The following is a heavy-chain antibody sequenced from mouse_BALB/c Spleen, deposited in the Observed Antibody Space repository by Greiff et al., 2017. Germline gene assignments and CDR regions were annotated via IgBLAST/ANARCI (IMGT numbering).Heavy chain of an antibody. CDR2: ILPGSGST. V-gene: IGHV1-9*01. J-gene: IGHJ2*01. CDR3: ARYYGSSGGVYYFDY. D-gene: IGHD1-1*01. Sequence: VQLQQSGAELMKPGASVKISCKATGYTFSSYWIEWVKQRPGHGLEWIGEILPGSGSTNYNEKFKGKATFTADTSSNTAYMQLSSLTSEDSAVYYCARYYGSSGGVYYFDYWGQGTTLTVSS. CDR1: GYTFSSYW.